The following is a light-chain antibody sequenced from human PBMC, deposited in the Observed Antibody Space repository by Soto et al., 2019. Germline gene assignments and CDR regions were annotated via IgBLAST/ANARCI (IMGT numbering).Light chain of an antibody. CDR1: QSVSSSY. CDR2: GAS. J-gene: IGKJ2*01. Sequence: EIVLTQSPGTLSLSPGERATLSRRASQSVSSSYLAWFQQKHGQAPRLLVFGASSRAVDSPDRFSGSGSGTDVTLTISRLEPEDFAVYYCQRYGSSPRTFGRGTKLEIK. V-gene: IGKV3-20*01. CDR3: QRYGSSPRT.